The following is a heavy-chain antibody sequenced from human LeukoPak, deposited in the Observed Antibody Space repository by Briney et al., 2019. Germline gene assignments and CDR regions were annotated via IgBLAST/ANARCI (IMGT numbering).Heavy chain of an antibody. V-gene: IGHV3-23*01. CDR3: AKDMDHGDYVYYYGMDV. Sequence: GGSLRLSCAASGFTFSSYWMSWVRQAPGKGLEWVSAISGSGGSTYYADSVKGRFTISRDNSKNTLYLQMNSLRAEDTAVYYCAKDMDHGDYVYYYGMDVWGQGTTVTVSS. D-gene: IGHD4-17*01. J-gene: IGHJ6*02. CDR1: GFTFSSYW. CDR2: ISGSGGST.